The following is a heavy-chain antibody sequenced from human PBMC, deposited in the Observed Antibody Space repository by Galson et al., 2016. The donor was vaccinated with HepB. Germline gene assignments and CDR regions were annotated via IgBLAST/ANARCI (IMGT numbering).Heavy chain of an antibody. CDR1: GGTFSSYA. J-gene: IGHJ6*02. CDR2: IIPAFGTI. V-gene: IGHV1-69*13. D-gene: IGHD4-23*01. Sequence: SVKVSCKASGGTFSSYAISWVRQVPGQGLEWMGGIIPAFGTINYAQKFQGRVTITADESTSTANMELSSLTSEDKAVYYCAKGREASGGNGNYYYYGMDGWGQGTTVTVSS. CDR3: AKGREASGGNGNYYYYGMDG.